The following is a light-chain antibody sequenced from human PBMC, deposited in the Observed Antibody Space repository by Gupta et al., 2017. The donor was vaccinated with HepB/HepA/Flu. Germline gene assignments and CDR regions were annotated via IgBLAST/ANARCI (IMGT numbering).Light chain of an antibody. Sequence: QSVLTQPPSASGTPGQRVTLSCSGSSSNIGSNTVNWYQRLPETAPKLLIYDDDRRPSGVPDRFSGSKSGTSASLAISGLQSDDEAHYYCSTWDDSLDGSVTFGGGTKLTVL. J-gene: IGLJ2*01. CDR3: STWDDSLDGSVT. V-gene: IGLV1-44*01. CDR1: SSNIGSNT. CDR2: DDD.